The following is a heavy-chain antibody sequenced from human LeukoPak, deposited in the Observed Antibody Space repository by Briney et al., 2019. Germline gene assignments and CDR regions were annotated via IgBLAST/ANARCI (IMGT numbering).Heavy chain of an antibody. D-gene: IGHD5-24*01. Sequence: SETLSLTCTVSGGSISSYYGSWIRQPPGKGLEWIGYIYYSGSTNYNPSLKSRVTISVDTSKDQFSLKLSSVTAAETDVYYCAREGRYRYGYNEYHSYMDIWGKGTTVTVSS. CDR1: GGSISSYY. V-gene: IGHV4-59*01. J-gene: IGHJ6*03. CDR2: IYYSGST. CDR3: AREGRYRYGYNEYHSYMDI.